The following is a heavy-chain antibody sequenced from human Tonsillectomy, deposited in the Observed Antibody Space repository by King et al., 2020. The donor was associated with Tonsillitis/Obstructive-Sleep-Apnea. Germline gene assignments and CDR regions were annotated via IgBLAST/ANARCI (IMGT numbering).Heavy chain of an antibody. Sequence: VQLQQWGAGLLKPSETLSLTCAVYGGSFSGYYWSWIRQPPGKGLEWIGEINHSGSTNYNPSLKSRVTISVDTSKNQFSLKLSSVTAADTAVYYCAGGVPAAIHDYYYYYMGVWGKGTTVTVSS. V-gene: IGHV4-34*01. CDR1: GGSFSGYY. CDR3: AGGVPAAIHDYYYYYMGV. J-gene: IGHJ6*03. CDR2: INHSGST. D-gene: IGHD2-2*02.